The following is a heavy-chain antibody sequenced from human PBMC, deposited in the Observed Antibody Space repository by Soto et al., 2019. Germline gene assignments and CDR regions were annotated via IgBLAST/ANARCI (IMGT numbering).Heavy chain of an antibody. V-gene: IGHV3-23*01. CDR1: GFTFSSYA. CDR2: ISGSGGST. D-gene: IGHD3-10*01. J-gene: IGHJ4*02. Sequence: VQLLESGGGLVQPGGSLRLSCAASGFTFSSYAMTWVRQAPGKGLEWVSGISGSGGSTYNADSVKGRFTISRDNSKNTLYLEMNSLRAEDTAVYYCVRLTRWYGDLDYWGQGTLVTVSS. CDR3: VRLTRWYGDLDY.